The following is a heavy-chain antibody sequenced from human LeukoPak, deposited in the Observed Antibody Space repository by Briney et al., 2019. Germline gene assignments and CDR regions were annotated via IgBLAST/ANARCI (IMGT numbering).Heavy chain of an antibody. CDR2: ISAYNGNT. D-gene: IGHD5-18*01. CDR1: GYTFTSYG. J-gene: IGHJ6*03. V-gene: IGHV1-18*01. CDR3: ARVYSYGPLYYYYYYMDV. Sequence: VASVKVSCKASGYTFTSYGISWVRQAPGQGLEWMGWISAYNGNTNYAQKLQGRVTMTTDTSTSTAYMELRSLRSDDTAVYYCARVYSYGPLYYYYYYMDVWGKGTTVTVSS.